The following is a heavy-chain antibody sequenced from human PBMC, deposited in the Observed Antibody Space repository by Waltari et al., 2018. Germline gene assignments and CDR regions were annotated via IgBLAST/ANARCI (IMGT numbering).Heavy chain of an antibody. V-gene: IGHV4-38-2*01. CDR3: ARVGSGSYSALPFDY. CDR1: GYSISSGYY. D-gene: IGHD1-26*01. Sequence: QVQLQESGPGLVKPSETLSLTCAVSGYSISSGYYWGWIRQPPGKVLEWIGSIYHSGSTYYNPSLKSRVTISVDTSKNQFSLKLSSVTAADTAVYYCARVGSGSYSALPFDYWGQGTLVTVSS. CDR2: IYHSGST. J-gene: IGHJ4*02.